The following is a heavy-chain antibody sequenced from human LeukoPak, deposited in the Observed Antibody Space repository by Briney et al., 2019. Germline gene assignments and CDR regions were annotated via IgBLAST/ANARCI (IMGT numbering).Heavy chain of an antibody. Sequence: GGSLRLSCAASGFTFSDYWMSWVRQSPGKGLEWVANIKQDGSEKYYVDSVKGRFTISRDNAKNSLYLQMNSPRAEDTAVYYCARGYGGKYYFDYWGQGTLVTVSS. D-gene: IGHD4-23*01. CDR2: IKQDGSEK. V-gene: IGHV3-7*01. CDR1: GFTFSDYW. J-gene: IGHJ4*02. CDR3: ARGYGGKYYFDY.